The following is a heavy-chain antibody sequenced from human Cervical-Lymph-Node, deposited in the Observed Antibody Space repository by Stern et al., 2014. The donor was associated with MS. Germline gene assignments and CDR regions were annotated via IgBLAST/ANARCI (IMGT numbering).Heavy chain of an antibody. Sequence: QMQLVPSGAEVQKPGSSVKVSCRASGGTFSSSDISWVRQAPGQGLEWMGGIIPIIGTANYAQKYQGRVTITADESTSTAYMELSSLRSEDTAIYYCALGGFGHYFEYWGQGTLVTVSS. CDR3: ALGGFGHYFEY. V-gene: IGHV1-69*01. CDR2: IIPIIGTA. J-gene: IGHJ4*02. CDR1: GGTFSSSD. D-gene: IGHD3-10*01.